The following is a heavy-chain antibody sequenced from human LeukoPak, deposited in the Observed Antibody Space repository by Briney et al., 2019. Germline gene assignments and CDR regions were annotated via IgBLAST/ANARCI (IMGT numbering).Heavy chain of an antibody. V-gene: IGHV3-23*01. CDR3: AKDRYYDSSGYLGY. D-gene: IGHD3-22*01. J-gene: IGHJ4*02. CDR2: IIGSGRDT. Sequence: GGSLRLSCAASGFTFSSYAMNWVRQAPGKRLEWVSSIIGSGRDTYYADSVKGRITISRDNSKNTLYLQMNSLRAEDTAVYYCAKDRYYDSSGYLGYWGQGTLVTVSS. CDR1: GFTFSSYA.